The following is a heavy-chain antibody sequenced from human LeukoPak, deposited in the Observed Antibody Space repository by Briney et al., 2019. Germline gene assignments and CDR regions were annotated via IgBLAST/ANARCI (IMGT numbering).Heavy chain of an antibody. CDR1: GLTFSAFW. CDR3: ARGRDNVY. J-gene: IGHJ4*02. V-gene: IGHV3-7*04. D-gene: IGHD5-24*01. CDR2: IKEDGSEK. Sequence: GGSLRLSCAASGLTFSAFWMTWVRQAPGKGLEWVASIKEDGSEKFYVDSVKGRFTISRDNAKKSLYLQMNSLTAEDAAVYYCARGRDNVYWGQGTLVTVSS.